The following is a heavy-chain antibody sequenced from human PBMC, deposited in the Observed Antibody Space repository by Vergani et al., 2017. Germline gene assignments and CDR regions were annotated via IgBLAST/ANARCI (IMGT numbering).Heavy chain of an antibody. CDR3: ARDHLLGPSSKGGYYYGMDV. D-gene: IGHD6-13*01. CDR1: GFTFSSYD. V-gene: IGHV3-13*04. CDR2: IGTAGDT. Sequence: EVQLVESGGGLVQPGGSLRLSCAASGFTFSSYDMHWVRQATGKGLEWVSAIGTAGDTYYPGSVKGRFTISRENAKNSLYLQMNSLRAGDTAVYYCARDHLLGPSSKGGYYYGMDVWGQGTTVTVSS. J-gene: IGHJ6*02.